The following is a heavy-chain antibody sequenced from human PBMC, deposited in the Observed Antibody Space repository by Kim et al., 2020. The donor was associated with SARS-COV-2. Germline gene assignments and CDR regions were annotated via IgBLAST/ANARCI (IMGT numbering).Heavy chain of an antibody. CDR3: AKDLGVAVGFRWYYGMDV. V-gene: IGHV3-33*06. J-gene: IGHJ6*02. CDR1: GFTFSSYG. Sequence: GGSLRLSCAASGFTFSSYGMHWVRQAPGKWLEWVAVIWYDGSNKYYADSVKGRFTISRDNSKNTLYLQMNSLRAEDTAVYYCAKDLGVAVGFRWYYGMDVWGQGTTVTVSS. D-gene: IGHD6-19*01. CDR2: IWYDGSNK.